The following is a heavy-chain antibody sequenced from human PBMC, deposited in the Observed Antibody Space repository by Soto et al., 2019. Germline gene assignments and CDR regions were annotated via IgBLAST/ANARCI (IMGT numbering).Heavy chain of an antibody. CDR3: ARRRRYSGYFDY. CDR2: INHSGST. V-gene: IGHV4-34*01. D-gene: IGHD5-12*01. CDR1: GGSFSGYY. J-gene: IGHJ4*02. Sequence: PSETLSLTCAAYGGSFSGYYWSWIRQPPGKGLEWIGEINHSGSTNYNPSLKSRVTISVDTSKNQFSLKLSSVTAADTAVYYCARRRRYSGYFDYWGQGTLVTVSS.